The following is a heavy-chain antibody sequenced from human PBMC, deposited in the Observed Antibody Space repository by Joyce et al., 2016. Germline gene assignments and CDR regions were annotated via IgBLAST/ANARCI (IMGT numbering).Heavy chain of an antibody. Sequence: QVQMVQSGAEVKKPGASVRVSCKTSGYTFSNFYIHWVRQAPGQGLEWMGIITPGSGITTYAPELQGRISMTSDTSTKTVHMELKGLTSEDTAMYYCARVGASHQLVRSGFYFWGQGTPVTVSS. V-gene: IGHV1-46*04. CDR1: GYTFSNFY. CDR2: ITPGSGIT. J-gene: IGHJ4*02. CDR3: ARVGASHQLVRSGFYF. D-gene: IGHD6-6*01.